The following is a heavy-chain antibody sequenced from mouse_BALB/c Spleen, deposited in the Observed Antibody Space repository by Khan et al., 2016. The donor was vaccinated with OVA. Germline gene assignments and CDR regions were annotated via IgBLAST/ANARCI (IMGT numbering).Heavy chain of an antibody. CDR3: ARAYGYDEGFGY. CDR2: IYPGDGSS. CDR1: GYTFTSYY. J-gene: IGHJ3*01. Sequence: QVQLQQSGPELVKPGASVKMSCKAAGYTFTSYYIHWVKQRPGQGLEWIGWIYPGDGSSNYNEKFKGKTTLNEDKSSSTAYMLISSLTSEDSAIYCFARAYGYDEGFGYWGQGTLVTVSA. V-gene: IGHV1S56*01. D-gene: IGHD2-2*01.